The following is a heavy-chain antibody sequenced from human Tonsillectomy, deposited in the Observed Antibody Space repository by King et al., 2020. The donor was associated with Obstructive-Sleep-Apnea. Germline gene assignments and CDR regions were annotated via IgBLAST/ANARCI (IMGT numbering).Heavy chain of an antibody. D-gene: IGHD3-22*01. J-gene: IGHJ5*02. Sequence: VQLQESGPGLVKPSETLSLTCTVSGGSISSYCWSWIRQPPGKGLDWIGCIYYSGSTTYNPSLKSRVTISVDTFKNHFSLNLNSVTAADTAVYYCARHYYDSSGSLTWFDPWGQGTQVTVSS. CDR2: IYYSGST. V-gene: IGHV4-59*08. CDR3: ARHYYDSSGSLTWFDP. CDR1: GGSISSYC.